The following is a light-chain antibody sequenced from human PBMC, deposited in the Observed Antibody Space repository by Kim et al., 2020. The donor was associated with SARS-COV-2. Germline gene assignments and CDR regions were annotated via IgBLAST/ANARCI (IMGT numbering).Light chain of an antibody. V-gene: IGLV4-60*03. CDR1: SGQSSSI. Sequence: VKLTVTLSSGQSSSIIAWQQQQPGRAPRYLMKLEGSGSYSKEGGVPERFAGSRSGADRYLTISDLQSEDAADYYCETGDSDTRVFGGGTKVTVL. J-gene: IGLJ3*02. CDR3: ETGDSDTRV. CDR2: LEGSGSY.